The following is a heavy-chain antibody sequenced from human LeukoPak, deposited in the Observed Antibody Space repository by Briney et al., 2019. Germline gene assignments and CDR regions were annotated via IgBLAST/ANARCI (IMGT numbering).Heavy chain of an antibody. CDR3: FVATISFDY. CDR2: IYYSGST. CDR1: GGSISSYY. V-gene: IGHV4-59*08. D-gene: IGHD5-12*01. Sequence: SETLSLTCTVSGGSISSYYWSWIRQPPGKGLEWIGYIYYSGSTNYNPSLKSRVTISVDTSKNQFSLKLSSVTAADTAVYYCFVATISFDYWGQGTLVTVSS. J-gene: IGHJ4*02.